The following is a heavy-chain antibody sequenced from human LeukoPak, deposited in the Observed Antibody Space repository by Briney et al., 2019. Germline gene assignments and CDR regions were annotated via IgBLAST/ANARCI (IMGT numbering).Heavy chain of an antibody. Sequence: SETLSLTCDVSGASISGYWWSWIRQPAGKGLEWIGRMYTDGDTNYNPALKSRVTISVDTSKNQFSLKLSSVTAADTAVYYCARSGSRGWYDWFDPWGQGTLVTVSS. V-gene: IGHV4-4*07. J-gene: IGHJ5*02. CDR1: GASISGYW. CDR2: MYTDGDT. CDR3: ARSGSRGWYDWFDP. D-gene: IGHD6-19*01.